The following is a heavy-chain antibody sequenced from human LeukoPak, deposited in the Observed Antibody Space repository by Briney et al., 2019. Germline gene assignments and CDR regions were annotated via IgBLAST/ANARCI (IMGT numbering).Heavy chain of an antibody. CDR1: GFTFSNYW. Sequence: PGGSLRLSCAASGFTFSNYWMHWVRQAPGKGLVWVSRINSDGSSISYADSVKGRFTISRDNAKNTLYLQMNSLRAEDTSVYYCARRAAALGAFDYWGQGTLVTVSS. V-gene: IGHV3-74*01. CDR2: INSDGSSI. J-gene: IGHJ4*02. CDR3: ARRAAALGAFDY. D-gene: IGHD6-13*01.